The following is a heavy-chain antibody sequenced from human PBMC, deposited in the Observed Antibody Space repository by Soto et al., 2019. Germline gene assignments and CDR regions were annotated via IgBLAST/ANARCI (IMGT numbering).Heavy chain of an antibody. CDR1: GGSISSYY. CDR2: IYYSGST. D-gene: IGHD6-19*01. Sequence: SETLSLTCTVSGGSISSYYWSWIRQPPGKGLEWIGSIYYSGSTNYNPSLKSRVTISVETSKNQFSLKLSSVTAADTAVYYCARGTTGNGYSSGWYYFDYWGQGTLVTVSS. V-gene: IGHV4-59*01. CDR3: ARGTTGNGYSSGWYYFDY. J-gene: IGHJ4*02.